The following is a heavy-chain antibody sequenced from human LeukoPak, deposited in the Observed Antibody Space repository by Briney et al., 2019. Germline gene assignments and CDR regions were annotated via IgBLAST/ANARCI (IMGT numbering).Heavy chain of an antibody. CDR2: MNPNSGNT. Sequence: GASVKVSCKASGYTFTSYDINWVRQATGQGLEWMGWMNPNSGNTGYAQKFQGRVTMTRNTSISTAYMELSSLRSEDTAVYYCARGDPLMYYYYYGMDVWGQGTTVTVFS. CDR3: ARGDPLMYYYYYGMDV. V-gene: IGHV1-8*01. D-gene: IGHD2-8*01. CDR1: GYTFTSYD. J-gene: IGHJ6*02.